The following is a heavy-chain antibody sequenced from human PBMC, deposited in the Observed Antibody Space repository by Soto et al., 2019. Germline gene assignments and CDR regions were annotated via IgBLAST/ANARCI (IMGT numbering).Heavy chain of an antibody. V-gene: IGHV4-34*01. CDR2: INHSGST. CDR3: ARSRGYSGYIGY. CDR1: GGSFSGYY. J-gene: IGHJ4*02. D-gene: IGHD1-26*01. Sequence: SETLSLTCAVYGGSFSGYYWSWIRQPPGKGLEWIGEINHSGSTNYNPSLKSRVTISVDTSKNQFSLKLSSVTAADTAVYYCARSRGYSGYIGYWGQGTLVTVSS.